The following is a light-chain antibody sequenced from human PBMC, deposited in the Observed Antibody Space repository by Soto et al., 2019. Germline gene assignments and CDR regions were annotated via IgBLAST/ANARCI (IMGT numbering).Light chain of an antibody. CDR2: GAS. J-gene: IGKJ5*01. CDR1: QSVSSSY. CDR3: QQRSNWPLT. V-gene: IGKV3D-20*02. Sequence: EIVLTQSPGTLSSSPGERATLSCRASQSVSSSYLAWYQQKPGQAPRLLIYGASNRATGIPARFSGSGSGTDFTLTISSLEPEDFAVYYCQQRSNWPLTFGQGTRLEIK.